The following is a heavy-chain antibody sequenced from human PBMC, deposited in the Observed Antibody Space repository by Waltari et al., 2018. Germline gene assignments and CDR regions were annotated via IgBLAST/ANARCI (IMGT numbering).Heavy chain of an antibody. CDR1: GGSIRSGSYY. CDR3: ARGGGGSYGFDY. V-gene: IGHV4-61*02. J-gene: IGHJ4*02. D-gene: IGHD1-26*01. Sequence: QVQLQESGPGLVKPSQTLSLTFTVPGGSIRSGSYYWSWTRQPAGKGLEWIGRIYTSGSTNYNPSLKSRVTISVDTSKNQFSLKLSSVTAADTAVYYCARGGGGSYGFDYWGQGTLVTVSS. CDR2: IYTSGST.